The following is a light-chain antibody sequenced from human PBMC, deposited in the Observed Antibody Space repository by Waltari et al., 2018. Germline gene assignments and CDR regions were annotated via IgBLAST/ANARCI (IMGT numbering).Light chain of an antibody. CDR2: DVS. V-gene: IGLV2-14*01. CDR3: SAYTSSSTSYYV. CDR1: SSDVGGYNY. J-gene: IGLJ1*01. Sequence: QSALTQPASVSGSPGQSITISCTGTSSDVGGYNYVSWYHQHPGKAPKLMIYDVSKRPSGVSNRFSGSKSGNTASLTISGLQAEDEADYYCSAYTSSSTSYYVFGTGPKVTVL.